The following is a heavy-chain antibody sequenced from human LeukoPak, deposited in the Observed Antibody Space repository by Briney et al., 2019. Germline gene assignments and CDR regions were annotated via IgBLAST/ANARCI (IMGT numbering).Heavy chain of an antibody. D-gene: IGHD4-23*01. J-gene: IGHJ4*02. Sequence: GGSLRLSCAASGFTFSSYSMNWVRQAPGKGLEWVSYISSSSSTIYYADSVKGRFTISRDNAKNSLYLQMNSLRAEDTAVYYCARDLGYGGNTYFDYWGQGTLVTVSS. CDR2: ISSSSSTI. CDR3: ARDLGYGGNTYFDY. V-gene: IGHV3-48*01. CDR1: GFTFSSYS.